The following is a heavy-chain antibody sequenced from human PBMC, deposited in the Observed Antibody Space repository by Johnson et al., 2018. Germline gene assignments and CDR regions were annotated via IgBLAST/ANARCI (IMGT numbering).Heavy chain of an antibody. D-gene: IGHD1-26*01. J-gene: IGHJ3*02. CDR1: GFTFSSYG. CDR3: AKVLSGGNWAVDI. Sequence: QVQLVESGGGVVQPGRSLRLSCAASGFTFSSYGMHWVRPAPGKGLEWVAVISYDGSNKYYADSVKGRFTISRDNSKNTLYLQMNSLGAEDTAVYYCAKVLSGGNWAVDIWGQGTMVTVS. CDR2: ISYDGSNK. V-gene: IGHV3-30*18.